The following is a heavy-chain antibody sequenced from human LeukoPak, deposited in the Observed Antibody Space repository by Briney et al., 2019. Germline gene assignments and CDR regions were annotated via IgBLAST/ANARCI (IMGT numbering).Heavy chain of an antibody. CDR1: GESFSGYY. V-gene: IGHV4-34*01. D-gene: IGHD5-18*01. CDR2: INHSGST. CDR3: ARSGYREGADALDI. J-gene: IGHJ3*02. Sequence: SETLSVTCAVYGESFSGYYWSWIRQPPGKGLEWIGEINHSGSTNYNPSLKSRVTISVDTSKNQFSLKLSSVTAADTAVYYCARSGYREGADALDIWGQGTMVTVSS.